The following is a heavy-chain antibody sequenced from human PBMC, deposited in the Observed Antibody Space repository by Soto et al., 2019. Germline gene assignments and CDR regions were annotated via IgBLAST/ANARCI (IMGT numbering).Heavy chain of an antibody. Sequence: SGPTLVNPTQTLALTCTFSGFSLTTSGVGVGWIRQSPGKALEWLALIYWDDDKRYSPSLQSRLTITKDTSKNQVVLIMINMDPVDTSTYYCAHGPGFDSWGQGTLVTVSS. CDR3: AHGPGFDS. CDR1: GFSLTTSGVG. J-gene: IGHJ5*01. V-gene: IGHV2-5*02. CDR2: IYWDDDK.